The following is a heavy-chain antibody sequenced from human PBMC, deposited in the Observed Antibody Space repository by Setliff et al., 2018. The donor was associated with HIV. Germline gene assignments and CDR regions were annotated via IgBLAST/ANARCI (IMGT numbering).Heavy chain of an antibody. CDR1: GYRFTSYH. CDR3: VRERRRSPLSYGLDV. Sequence: ASVKVSCKASGYRFTSYHISWVRQAPGQGLEWLGRVDPKDGETMYAQKFQGRVTITADRSTNTAYMDLSSLSSDDTAVYYCVRERRRSPLSYGLDVWGQGTTVTVSS. V-gene: IGHV1-18*01. J-gene: IGHJ6*02. CDR2: VDPKDGET.